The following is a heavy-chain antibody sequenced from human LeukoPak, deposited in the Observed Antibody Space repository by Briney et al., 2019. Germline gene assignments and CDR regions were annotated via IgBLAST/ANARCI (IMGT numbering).Heavy chain of an antibody. CDR1: GFTFSSYA. D-gene: IGHD5-24*01. CDR2: IRGSGETS. CDR3: ARGDRRDGYRFDY. J-gene: IGHJ4*02. Sequence: GGSLRLSCAASGFTFSSYAMSWVRQAPGKGLDWVSTIRGSGETSFYADSVKGRFTISRDNSKNTLYLQMNSLRAEDTALYYCARGDRRDGYRFDYWGQGTLVTVSS. V-gene: IGHV3-23*01.